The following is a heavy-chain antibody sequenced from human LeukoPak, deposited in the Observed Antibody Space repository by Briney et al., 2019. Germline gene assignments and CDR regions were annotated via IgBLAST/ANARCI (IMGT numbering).Heavy chain of an antibody. CDR2: IYHSGST. CDR1: GYSLSSGYY. J-gene: IGHJ4*02. CDR3: ARGGAATGNFDY. Sequence: SETLSLTCAVSGYSLSSGYYWVWIRPPPGKGVEWIGSIYHSGSTYYNPSLKSRVTISVDTSKNQFSLKLSSVTAADTAVYYCARGGAATGNFDYWGQGTLVTVSS. V-gene: IGHV4-38-2*01. D-gene: IGHD2-15*01.